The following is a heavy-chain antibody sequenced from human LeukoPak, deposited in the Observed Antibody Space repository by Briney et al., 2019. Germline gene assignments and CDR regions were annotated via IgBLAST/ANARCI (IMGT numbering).Heavy chain of an antibody. V-gene: IGHV4-59*01. D-gene: IGHD3-10*01. J-gene: IGHJ5*02. Sequence: TSETLSLTCTVSGGSISSYYWSWIRQPPGKGLEWIGYIYYSGSTNYNPSLKSRVTISVDTSKNQFSLKLSSVTAADTAVYYCARGGYYGSGNDFRFDPWGQGTLVTVSS. CDR2: IYYSGST. CDR1: GGSISSYY. CDR3: ARGGYYGSGNDFRFDP.